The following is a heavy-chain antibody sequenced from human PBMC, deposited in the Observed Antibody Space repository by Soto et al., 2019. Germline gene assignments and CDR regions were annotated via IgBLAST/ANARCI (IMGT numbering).Heavy chain of an antibody. J-gene: IGHJ6*03. CDR3: ARGKAPWSGSRLYYMDV. D-gene: IGHD3-3*01. CDR2: IKQDGSEK. V-gene: IGHV3-7*01. CDR1: GFTFSSYW. Sequence: HPGGSLRLSCAASGFTFSSYWMSWVRQAPGKGLEWVANIKQDGSEKYYVDSVKGRFTISRDNAKNSLYLQMNSLRAEDTAVYYCARGKAPWSGSRLYYMDVWGKGTTVTVSS.